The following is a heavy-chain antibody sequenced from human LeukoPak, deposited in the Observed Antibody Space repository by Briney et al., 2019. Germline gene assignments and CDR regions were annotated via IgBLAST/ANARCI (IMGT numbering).Heavy chain of an antibody. CDR1: GGSISSYY. CDR2: IYYSGST. Sequence: SETLSLTCTVSGGSISSYYWSWIRQPPGKGLEWIGYIYYSGSTNYNLSLKSRVTISVDTSKNQFSLNLSSVTAADTAVYYCAREGRGAAAGMDYWGQGTLVTVSS. V-gene: IGHV4-59*01. CDR3: AREGRGAAAGMDY. D-gene: IGHD6-13*01. J-gene: IGHJ4*02.